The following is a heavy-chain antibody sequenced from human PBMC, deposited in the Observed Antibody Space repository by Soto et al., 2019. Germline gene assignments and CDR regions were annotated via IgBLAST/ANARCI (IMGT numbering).Heavy chain of an antibody. V-gene: IGHV3-30-3*01. CDR2: ISYDGSNK. CDR3: ARVAVFYYYAYHRMQD. J-gene: IGHJ6*02. D-gene: IGHD6-19*01. CDR1: GFTFSSYA. Sequence: VGSLRLSCAASGFTFSSYAMHWVRQAPGKGLEWVAVISYDGSNKYYADSVKGRSTISRDKSKNTLYLQMNSLRPEDTAVYYCARVAVFYYYAYHRMQDWGQAPTVTV.